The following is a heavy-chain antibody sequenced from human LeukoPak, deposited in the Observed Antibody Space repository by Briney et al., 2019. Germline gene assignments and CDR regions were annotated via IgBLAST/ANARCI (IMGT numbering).Heavy chain of an antibody. Sequence: GGSLRLSCAASGFTFGSYAMHWVRQAPGKGLECVANIKQDGIEKYYLDSVKGRFTISRDNAKNSVYLQMNSLRVEDTAMYYCGRGWAVDFWGQGTLVTVSS. CDR1: GFTFGSYA. V-gene: IGHV3-7*01. CDR2: IKQDGIEK. J-gene: IGHJ4*02. CDR3: GRGWAVDF. D-gene: IGHD5-24*01.